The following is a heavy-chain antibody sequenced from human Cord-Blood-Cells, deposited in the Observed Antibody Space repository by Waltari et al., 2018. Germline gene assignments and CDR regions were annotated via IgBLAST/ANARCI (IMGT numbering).Heavy chain of an antibody. V-gene: IGHV4-39*01. CDR2: IYYSGST. J-gene: IGHJ4*02. CDR3: ARYSSSWY. CDR1: GGSISSSSYY. Sequence: QLQLQESGPGLVKPSETLSLTCTVSGGSISSSSYYWGWIRQPPGKGLEWIGSIYYSGSTYYNPSLKSRVTRSVDTSKNQFSRKLSSVTAADTAVYYCARYSSSWYWGQGTLVTVSS. D-gene: IGHD6-13*01.